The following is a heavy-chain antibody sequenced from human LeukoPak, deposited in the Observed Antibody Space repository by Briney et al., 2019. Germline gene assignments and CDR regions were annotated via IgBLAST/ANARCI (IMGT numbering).Heavy chain of an antibody. D-gene: IGHD6-19*01. CDR1: GGSLTTSSFY. CDR2: IYYRGVT. V-gene: IGHV4-39*01. Sequence: SETLSLTCTVSGGSLTTSSFYWGWIRQPPGKGLEWIGTIYYRGVTFYNPSLKSRVSMSVDTSKNQFSLKLSSVTAADTAVYYCARQQWLRVWDYWGQGTLVTVSS. J-gene: IGHJ4*02. CDR3: ARQQWLRVWDY.